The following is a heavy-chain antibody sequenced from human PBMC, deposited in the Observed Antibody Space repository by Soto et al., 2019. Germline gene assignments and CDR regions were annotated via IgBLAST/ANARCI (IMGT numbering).Heavy chain of an antibody. CDR2: INGDGSST. V-gene: IGHV3-74*01. CDR3: ARGARNYYYFDC. Sequence: PGESLKISCAASGFTFSNYWIHGVRQAPGKGLVWVSRINGDGSSTNYADSVKGQFTISRDNAKNTVYLQMNSLRVEDTAVYYCARGARNYYYFDCWGQGTLVTVSS. D-gene: IGHD1-7*01. CDR1: GFTFSNYW. J-gene: IGHJ4*02.